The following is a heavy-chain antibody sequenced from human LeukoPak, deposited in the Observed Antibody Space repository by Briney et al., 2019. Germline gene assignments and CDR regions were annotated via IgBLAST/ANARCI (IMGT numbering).Heavy chain of an antibody. V-gene: IGHV3-30*18. J-gene: IGHJ4*02. D-gene: IGHD3-16*02. Sequence: GGSLRLSCSASGFSFNNYAMSWIRQAPGKGLEWVAVISYDGSNKYYADSVKGRFTISRDNSKNTLYLQMNSLRAEDTAVYYCAKEMITFGGVIANDYWGQGTLVTVSS. CDR3: AKEMITFGGVIANDY. CDR2: ISYDGSNK. CDR1: GFSFNNYA.